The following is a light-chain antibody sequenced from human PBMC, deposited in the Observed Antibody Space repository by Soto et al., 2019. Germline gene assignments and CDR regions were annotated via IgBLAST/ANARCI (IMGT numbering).Light chain of an antibody. Sequence: EIVLTQSPATLSLSPGERATLSCRASQSVSSSLAWYQQKPGQAPRLLIYDASNRATGIPARFSGSGSGTAVTLTISSLEPEDFAVYYCQQRSNWPLTFGGGTKVEIK. CDR1: QSVSSS. J-gene: IGKJ4*01. CDR3: QQRSNWPLT. V-gene: IGKV3-11*01. CDR2: DAS.